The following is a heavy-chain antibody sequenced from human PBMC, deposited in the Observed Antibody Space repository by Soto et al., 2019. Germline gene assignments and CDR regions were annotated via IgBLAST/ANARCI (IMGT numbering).Heavy chain of an antibody. V-gene: IGHV3-33*01. CDR1: GFTFSSYG. CDR3: ASGPYDYIWGSYPYYFDY. D-gene: IGHD3-16*02. J-gene: IGHJ4*02. Sequence: GGSLRLSCAASGFTFSSYGMHWVRQAPGKGLEWVAVIWYDGSNKYYADSVKGRFTISRDNSKNTLYLQMNSLRAEDTAVYYCASGPYDYIWGSYPYYFDYWGQGTLVTVSS. CDR2: IWYDGSNK.